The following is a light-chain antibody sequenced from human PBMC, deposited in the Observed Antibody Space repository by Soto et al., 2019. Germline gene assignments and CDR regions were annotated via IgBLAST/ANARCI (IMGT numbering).Light chain of an antibody. J-gene: IGLJ1*01. CDR2: DFS. CDR3: SSYSSTITRV. CDR1: SSDIGAYNY. V-gene: IGLV2-14*03. Sequence: QSVLTQPXSVSGSPGQSITISCIGTSSDIGAYNYASWYQQHPGKAPKLIIYDFSNRPSGVSNRFSGSKSGYTASLTISGLQAEDEADYYCSSYSSTITRVFGTGTKVTVL.